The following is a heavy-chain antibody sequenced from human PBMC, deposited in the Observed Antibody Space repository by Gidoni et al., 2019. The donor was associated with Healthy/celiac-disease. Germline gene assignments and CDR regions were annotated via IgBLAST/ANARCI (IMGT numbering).Heavy chain of an antibody. CDR1: GFTVSSNY. V-gene: IGHV3-53*01. J-gene: IGHJ4*02. CDR3: ARGPHIAAAVPYYFDY. D-gene: IGHD6-13*01. Sequence: EVQLVESGGGWIQPGGSLRLSCAASGFTVSSNYMSWVRQAPGKGLEWVSVIYSGGSTYYEDSVKSRCTISRDNSKNTLYLQMNSLRAEDTAVYYCARGPHIAAAVPYYFDYWGQGTLVTVSS. CDR2: IYSGGST.